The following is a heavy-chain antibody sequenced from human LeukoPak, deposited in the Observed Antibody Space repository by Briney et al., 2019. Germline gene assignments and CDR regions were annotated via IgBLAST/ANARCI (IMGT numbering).Heavy chain of an antibody. CDR2: INPNSGGT. D-gene: IGHD3-10*01. Sequence: ASVKVSCKASGYTFTGYYMHWVRQAPGPGPEWMGWINPNSGGTNYAQKFQGRVTMTRDTSISTAYMELSRLRSDDTAVYYCAREDGSGRYSRGVYWGQGTLVTVSS. CDR1: GYTFTGYY. V-gene: IGHV1-2*02. CDR3: AREDGSGRYSRGVY. J-gene: IGHJ4*02.